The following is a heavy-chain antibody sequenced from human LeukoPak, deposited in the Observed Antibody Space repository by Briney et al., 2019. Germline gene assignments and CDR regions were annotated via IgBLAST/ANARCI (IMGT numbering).Heavy chain of an antibody. CDR3: AREDCSGGSCYSDLNGFVI. V-gene: IGHV3-30*04. Sequence: GGSQRLSCGASGFTFSSYAMHWVRQAPGKGLVWVAVILYDGNNKYYADSVKGRFTISRDNSKHRLYLQMHGLRAEETAVYYCAREDCSGGSCYSDLNGFVIWGEGTMVTVSS. D-gene: IGHD2-15*01. CDR1: GFTFSSYA. J-gene: IGHJ3*02. CDR2: ILYDGNNK.